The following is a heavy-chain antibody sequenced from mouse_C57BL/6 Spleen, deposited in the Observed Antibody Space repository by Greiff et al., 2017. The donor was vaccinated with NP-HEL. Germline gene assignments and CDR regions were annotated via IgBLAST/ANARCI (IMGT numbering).Heavy chain of an antibody. V-gene: IGHV1-50*01. Sequence: VQLQQPGAELVKPGASVKLSCKASGYTFTSYWMQWVKQRPGQGLEWIGEIDPSDSYTNYNQKFKGKATLTVDTSSSTAYMQLSSLTSEDSAVYYCARGITTVVATSYFDYWGQGTTLTVSS. D-gene: IGHD1-1*01. CDR1: GYTFTSYW. CDR2: IDPSDSYT. CDR3: ARGITTVVATSYFDY. J-gene: IGHJ2*01.